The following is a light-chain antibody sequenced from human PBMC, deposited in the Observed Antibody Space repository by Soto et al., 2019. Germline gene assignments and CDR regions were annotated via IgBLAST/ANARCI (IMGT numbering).Light chain of an antibody. CDR3: QQTSNWPRT. V-gene: IGKV3-15*01. CDR2: GAS. J-gene: IGKJ1*01. CDR1: QSISSN. Sequence: EIVMTQSPATPSVSPGDRATLSCRASQSISSNLAWYQQRPGQPPRLLIYGASTRATGIPARFSGSGSGTDFTLTISSLQSEDFAVYYCQQTSNWPRTFGQGTKVDIK.